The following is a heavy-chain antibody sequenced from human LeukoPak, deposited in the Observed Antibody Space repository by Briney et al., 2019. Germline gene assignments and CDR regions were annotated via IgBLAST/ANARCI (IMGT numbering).Heavy chain of an antibody. CDR2: INPNSGGT. V-gene: IGHV1-2*02. CDR1: GYTFTGYY. J-gene: IGHJ4*02. D-gene: IGHD6-13*01. Sequence: ASVKVSCKASGYTFTGYYMHWVRQAPGQGLEWMGWINPNSGGTNYAQKFQGRVTMTRDTSISTAYMELSRLRSDDTAVYYCATASTEQQLVSYDYWGQGTLVTVSS. CDR3: ATASTEQQLVSYDY.